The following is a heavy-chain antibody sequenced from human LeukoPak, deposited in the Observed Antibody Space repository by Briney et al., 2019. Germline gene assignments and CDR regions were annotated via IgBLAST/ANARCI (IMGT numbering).Heavy chain of an antibody. CDR3: ARGWGSNVYASALDV. D-gene: IGHD3-16*01. CDR1: GFTFSRYG. V-gene: IGHV3-33*05. J-gene: IGHJ3*01. CDR2: ISYDESGQ. Sequence: GGSLRLSCAASGFTFSRYGMHWVRQAPGKGLEWVSVISYDESGQYYADSVKGRFTISRDNSKNTLYLQMSGLRAEDTAVYYCARGWGSNVYASALDVWGQGTVVTVSS.